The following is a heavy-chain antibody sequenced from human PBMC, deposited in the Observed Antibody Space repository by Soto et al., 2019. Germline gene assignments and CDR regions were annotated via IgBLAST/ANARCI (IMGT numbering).Heavy chain of an antibody. CDR2: INPKSGGT. Sequence: QVQLVQSGAEVRKPGASVKVSCNVTGYTFGGHYLHWVRQAPGQGLEWMGWINPKSGGTNYAQKFQDRVTMTADTSVSAASMELTSLRYDDTAVFYCARGLYSSPAYFFDSWGQGTLVTVSS. J-gene: IGHJ4*02. V-gene: IGHV1-2*02. D-gene: IGHD6-13*01. CDR1: GYTFGGHY. CDR3: ARGLYSSPAYFFDS.